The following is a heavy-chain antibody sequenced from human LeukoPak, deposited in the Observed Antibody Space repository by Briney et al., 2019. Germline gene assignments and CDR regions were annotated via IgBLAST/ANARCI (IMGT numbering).Heavy chain of an antibody. CDR2: ISAYNGNT. CDR3: ARGQGTYYDFRSGYYYMGYFDY. CDR1: GYTFTSYG. J-gene: IGHJ4*02. D-gene: IGHD3-3*01. V-gene: IGHV1-18*01. Sequence: ASVKVSCKASGYTFTSYGISWVRQAPGQGLEWMGWISAYNGNTNYAQKLQGRVTMTTDTSTSTAYMELRSLRSDDTAVYYCARGQGTYYDFRSGYYYMGYFDYWGQGTLVTVSS.